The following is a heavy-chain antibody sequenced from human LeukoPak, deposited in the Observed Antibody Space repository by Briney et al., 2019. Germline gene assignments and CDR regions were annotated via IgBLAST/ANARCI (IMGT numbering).Heavy chain of an antibody. CDR1: GFTFSSYG. CDR3: AKDHGSGWFDY. CDR2: TSYDGSNK. J-gene: IGHJ4*02. D-gene: IGHD6-19*01. V-gene: IGHV3-30*18. Sequence: GGSLRLSCAASGFTFSSYGMHWVRQAPGKGLEWVALTSYDGSNKYYPDSVKARFTISRDNSKNTLYLQMNSLRVEDTAVYYCAKDHGSGWFDYWGQGTLVTVSS.